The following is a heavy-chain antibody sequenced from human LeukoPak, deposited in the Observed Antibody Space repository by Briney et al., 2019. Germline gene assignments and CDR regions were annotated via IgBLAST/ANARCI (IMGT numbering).Heavy chain of an antibody. D-gene: IGHD3-10*01. Sequence: PGGSLRLSCTASGFTFSNYGLNWVRQAPGKGLEWVSFIDTSGSYIYYGGSVKGRVTISRDNAKNSLYLQMNGLRAEDTAVYYCARGRSITLLRGVAMSDGFDVWGQGAMVTVSS. V-gene: IGHV3-21*01. CDR1: GFTFSNYG. CDR2: IDTSGSYI. J-gene: IGHJ3*01. CDR3: ARGRSITLLRGVAMSDGFDV.